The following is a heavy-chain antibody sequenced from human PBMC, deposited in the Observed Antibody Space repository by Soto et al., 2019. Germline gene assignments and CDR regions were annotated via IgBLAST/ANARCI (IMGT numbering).Heavy chain of an antibody. CDR3: ASRLRAHYYYYGMDV. D-gene: IGHD4-17*01. J-gene: IGHJ6*02. CDR2: ISSSSSTI. V-gene: IGHV3-48*01. Sequence: EVQLVESGGGLVQPGGSLRLSCAASGFTFSSYSMNWVRQAPGKGLEWVSYISSSSSTIYYADSVKGRFTISRDNAKNSLYLQMNSLRAEDTAVYYCASRLRAHYYYYGMDVWGQGTTVTVSS. CDR1: GFTFSSYS.